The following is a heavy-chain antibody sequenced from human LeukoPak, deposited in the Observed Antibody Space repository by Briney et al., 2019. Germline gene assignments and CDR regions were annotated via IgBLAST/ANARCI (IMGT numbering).Heavy chain of an antibody. CDR2: INSDGSST. J-gene: IGHJ4*02. CDR3: AKDGRLSYYDFWSGYYPLDY. D-gene: IGHD3-3*01. V-gene: IGHV3-74*01. Sequence: GGSLRLSCAASGFTFSSYWMHWVRQAPGKGLVWVSRINSDGSSTSYADSVKGRFTISRDNSKNTLYLQMNSLRAEDTAVYYCAKDGRLSYYDFWSGYYPLDYWGQGTLVTVSS. CDR1: GFTFSSYW.